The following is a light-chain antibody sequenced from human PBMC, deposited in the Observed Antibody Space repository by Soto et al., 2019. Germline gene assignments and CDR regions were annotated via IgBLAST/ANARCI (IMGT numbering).Light chain of an antibody. J-gene: IGLJ3*02. CDR2: LEGSGSY. CDR3: ETWDSNTHWV. Sequence: QPVLTQSSSASASLGSSVKLTCTLSSGHSSNIIAWHQQQPGKAPRYLMKLEGSGSYNKGSGVPDRFSGSSSGADRYLTISNLQFEDEADYYCETWDSNTHWVFGGGTKLTVL. CDR1: SGHSSNI. V-gene: IGLV4-60*02.